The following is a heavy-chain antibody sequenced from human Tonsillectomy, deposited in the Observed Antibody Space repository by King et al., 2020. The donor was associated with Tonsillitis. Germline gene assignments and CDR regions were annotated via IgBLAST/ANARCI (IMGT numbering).Heavy chain of an antibody. J-gene: IGHJ4*02. Sequence: VQLVESGGRVVQPGRSLRLSCAASGFTFSTYGMHGVRQAPGKGLEWVAVISYDGSNKYYADSVKGRFTISRDNSKNTLYLQMNSLRGEDTAVYYCAKDRDYDILTGYVGALDYWGQGTLVTVSS. V-gene: IGHV3-30*18. D-gene: IGHD3-9*01. CDR2: ISYDGSNK. CDR1: GFTFSTYG. CDR3: AKDRDYDILTGYVGALDY.